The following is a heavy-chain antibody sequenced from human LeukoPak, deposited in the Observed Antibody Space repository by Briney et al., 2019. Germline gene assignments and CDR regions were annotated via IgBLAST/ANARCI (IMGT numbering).Heavy chain of an antibody. CDR3: AKGPPLNLGSSGYSGDY. Sequence: GGSLRLSCAAPGFTFSSYAMSWVRQAPGKGLEWVSAISGSGGSTYYADSVKGRFTISRDNSKNTLYLQMNSLRAEDTAVYYCAKGPPLNLGSSGYSGDYWGQGTLVTVSS. V-gene: IGHV3-23*01. CDR2: ISGSGGST. CDR1: GFTFSSYA. J-gene: IGHJ4*02. D-gene: IGHD3-22*01.